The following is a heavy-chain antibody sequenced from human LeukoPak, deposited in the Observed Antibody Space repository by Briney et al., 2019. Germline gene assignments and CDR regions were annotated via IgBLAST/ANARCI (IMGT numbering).Heavy chain of an antibody. Sequence: SETLSLTCAVSGYSISSGYYWGWIRQPPGKGLEWIGSIYHSGSTHYNPSLKSRDTISVDSSKNQFSLKLTSVTAADTAVYYCARVAAVAVKCYFDYWGQGTLVIVSS. CDR1: GYSISSGYY. J-gene: IGHJ4*02. V-gene: IGHV4-38-2*01. CDR3: ARVAAVAVKCYFDY. CDR2: IYHSGST. D-gene: IGHD6-19*01.